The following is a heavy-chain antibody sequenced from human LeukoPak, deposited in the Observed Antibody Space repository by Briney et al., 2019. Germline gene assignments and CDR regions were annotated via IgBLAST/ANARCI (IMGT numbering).Heavy chain of an antibody. J-gene: IGHJ4*02. Sequence: GGSLRLSCAASGFTFSSYAMHWVRQAPGKGLEWVAVISYDGSNKYYADSVKGRFTISRDNSKNTLYLQMNSLRAEDTAVYYCARVSQLWFGDSPFDYWGQGTLVTVSS. V-gene: IGHV3-30-3*01. CDR3: ARVSQLWFGDSPFDY. D-gene: IGHD3-10*01. CDR2: ISYDGSNK. CDR1: GFTFSSYA.